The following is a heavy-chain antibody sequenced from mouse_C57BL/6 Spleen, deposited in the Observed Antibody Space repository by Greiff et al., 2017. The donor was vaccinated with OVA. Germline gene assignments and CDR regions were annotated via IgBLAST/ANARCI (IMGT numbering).Heavy chain of an antibody. CDR3: PIRWLLPARDY. V-gene: IGHV14-3*01. CDR2: IDPANGNT. D-gene: IGHD2-3*01. J-gene: IGHJ4*01. CDR1: GFNIKNTY. Sequence: VQLQQSVAELVRPGASVKLSCTASGFNIKNTYMHWVKQRPEQGLEWIGRIDPANGNTKYAPKFQVKATITAATSANTTFLQLSSMTSEATAIYYCPIRWLLPARDYWGQGTSVTVSS.